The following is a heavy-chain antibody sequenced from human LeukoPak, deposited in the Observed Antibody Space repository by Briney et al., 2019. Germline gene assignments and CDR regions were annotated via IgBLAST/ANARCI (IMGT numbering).Heavy chain of an antibody. J-gene: IGHJ4*02. D-gene: IGHD3-22*01. CDR2: MNPNSGNT. CDR1: GYTFTSYG. V-gene: IGHV1-8*01. CDR3: ARAVGYYYDSSGYYYGY. Sequence: ASVKVSCKASGYTFTSYGLSWVRQAPGQGLEWMGWMNPNSGNTGYAQKFQGRVTMTRNTSISTAYMELSSLRSEDTAVYYCARAVGYYYDSSGYYYGYWGQGTLVTVSS.